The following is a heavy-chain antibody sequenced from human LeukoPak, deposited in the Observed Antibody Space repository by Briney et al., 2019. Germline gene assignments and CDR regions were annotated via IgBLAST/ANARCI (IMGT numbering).Heavy chain of an antibody. CDR2: ISSSSSYI. D-gene: IGHD3-3*01. V-gene: IGHV3-21*01. CDR3: VRDFLLYYDFSGFFDY. Sequence: KSGGCLRLSCAASGFTFSSYSMNWVRQAPGKGLEWVASISSSSSYIYYADSVKGRFTISRDNAKNSLYLQMNSLTAEGTAVYYCVRDFLLYYDFSGFFDYWRGGTLVTVSS. CDR1: GFTFSSYS. J-gene: IGHJ4*02.